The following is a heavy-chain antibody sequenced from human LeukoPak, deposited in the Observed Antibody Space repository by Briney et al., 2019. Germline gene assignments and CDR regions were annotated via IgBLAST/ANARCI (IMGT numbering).Heavy chain of an antibody. J-gene: IGHJ4*02. CDR3: ARGTGGGVLWFGELLGYAFDY. CDR2: ISSSSSYI. CDR1: GFTFSSYS. V-gene: IGHV3-21*01. Sequence: GGSLRLSCAASGFTFSSYSMNWVRQAPGKGLEWVSSISSSSSYIYYADSVKGRFTISRDNAKNSLYLQTNSLRAEDTAVYYCARGTGGGVLWFGELLGYAFDYWGQGTLVTVSS. D-gene: IGHD3-10*01.